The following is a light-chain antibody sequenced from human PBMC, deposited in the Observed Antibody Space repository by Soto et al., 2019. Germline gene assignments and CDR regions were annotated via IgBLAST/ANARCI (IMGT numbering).Light chain of an antibody. Sequence: EIVVPQSPGTLSMSLGERATVSCRASQSVSNNYLAWYQQKPGQAPRLLIYGASNRATGIPDRFSGSGSGTDFTLTISRLEPEYFAVYYCQQYIRWPLTFGGGTKVDIK. J-gene: IGKJ4*01. CDR2: GAS. V-gene: IGKV3-20*01. CDR1: QSVSNNY. CDR3: QQYIRWPLT.